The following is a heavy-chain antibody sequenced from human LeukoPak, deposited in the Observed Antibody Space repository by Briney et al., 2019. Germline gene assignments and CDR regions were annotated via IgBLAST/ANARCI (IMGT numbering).Heavy chain of an antibody. D-gene: IGHD3-10*01. CDR3: AKIRGRFGDWGAFDY. CDR2: ISGSGGTT. CDR1: GFTFGSFV. J-gene: IGHJ4*02. Sequence: VGSLRLTCAGSGFTFGSFVSSWVLQAPGKGLEWVSGISGSGGTTYYADFVKGRFTISRDGSKNTLYLQMNSLRAEDTAVYYCAKIRGRFGDWGAFDYWGEGRQLTGSS. V-gene: IGHV3-23*01.